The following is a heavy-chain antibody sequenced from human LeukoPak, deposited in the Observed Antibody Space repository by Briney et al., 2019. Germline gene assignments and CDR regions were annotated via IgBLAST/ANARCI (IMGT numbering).Heavy chain of an antibody. Sequence: GGSLRLSCAGSGFTFSGYWMTWVRQAPGKGLEWVTNINQDGSEKYYVDSLKGRFTISRDNAKNSLFLQMNSLRAEDTAVYYCATCLWFGEQCGESWGQGILVSVSS. CDR2: INQDGSEK. V-gene: IGHV3-7*01. J-gene: IGHJ5*02. D-gene: IGHD3-10*01. CDR1: GFTFSGYW. CDR3: ATCLWFGEQCGES.